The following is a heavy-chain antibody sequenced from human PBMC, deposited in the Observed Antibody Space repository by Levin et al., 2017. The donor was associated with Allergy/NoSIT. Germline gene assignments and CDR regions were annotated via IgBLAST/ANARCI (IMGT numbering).Heavy chain of an antibody. J-gene: IGHJ4*02. V-gene: IGHV4-34*01. CDR1: GGSFSGYY. CDR3: ARVEDIVATDTKNREIDYFDY. D-gene: IGHD5-12*01. CDR2: INHSGST. Sequence: PSETLSLTCAVYGGSFSGYYWSWIRQPPGKGLEWIGEINHSGSTNYNPSLKSRVTISVDTSKNQFSLKLSSVTAADTAVYYCARVEDIVATDTKNREIDYFDYWGQGTLVTVSS.